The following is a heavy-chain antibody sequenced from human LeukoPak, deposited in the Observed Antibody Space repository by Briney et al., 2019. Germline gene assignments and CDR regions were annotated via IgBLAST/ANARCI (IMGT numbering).Heavy chain of an antibody. CDR2: MYPGDSET. J-gene: IGHJ3*02. CDR1: GYSFTGYW. Sequence: GESLKISCKGAGYSFTGYWIGWVRQMPGKGLEWMGIMYPGDSETRYSPSFQGKVTISADKSISTAYLQWSSLKASDTAMYYCARTDSNNRGWYGTFDIWGQGTMVTVSS. D-gene: IGHD6-19*01. CDR3: ARTDSNNRGWYGTFDI. V-gene: IGHV5-51*01.